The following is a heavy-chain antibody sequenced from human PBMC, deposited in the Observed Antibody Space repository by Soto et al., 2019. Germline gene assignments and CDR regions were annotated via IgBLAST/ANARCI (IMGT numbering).Heavy chain of an antibody. D-gene: IGHD3-22*01. J-gene: IGHJ4*02. CDR3: ARGRLPYYDSSGYAPGSFDY. CDR1: GYTITSYD. CDR2: MNPNSGNT. Sequence: ASVKVSCKASGYTITSYDINWVRQATGQGLEWMGWMNPNSGNTGYAQKFQGRVTMTRNTSISTAYMELSSLRSEDTAVYYCARGRLPYYDSSGYAPGSFDYWGQGTLVTVSS. V-gene: IGHV1-8*01.